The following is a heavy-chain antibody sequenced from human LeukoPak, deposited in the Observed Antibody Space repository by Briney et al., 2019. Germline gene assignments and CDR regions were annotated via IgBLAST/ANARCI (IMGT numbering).Heavy chain of an antibody. D-gene: IGHD2-15*01. CDR2: IKSKTDRGTT. CDR1: GFTFSNGW. J-gene: IGHJ6*02. V-gene: IGHV3-15*01. CDR3: TTSESCSGGSCYSNYYYGMDV. Sequence: GGSLRLSCAASGFTFSNGWMSWVRQAPGKGLERVGRIKSKTDRGTTDYAAPVKGRFTISRDDSKNTLHLQMNSLKTEDTAVYCCTTSESCSGGSCYSNYYYGMDVWGQGTTVTVSS.